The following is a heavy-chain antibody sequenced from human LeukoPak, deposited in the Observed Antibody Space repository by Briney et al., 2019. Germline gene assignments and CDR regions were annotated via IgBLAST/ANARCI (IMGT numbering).Heavy chain of an antibody. J-gene: IGHJ6*04. CDR3: AELGITMIGGV. CDR1: GFTFSSYW. V-gene: IGHV3-74*01. CDR2: INPDGTTT. D-gene: IGHD3-10*02. Sequence: GGSLRLSCVASGFTFSSYWMHWVRQAPGKGLVWVSRINPDGTTTTYADSVKGRFTISRDNAKNSLYLQMNSLRAEDTAVYYCAELGITMIGGVWGKGTTVTISS.